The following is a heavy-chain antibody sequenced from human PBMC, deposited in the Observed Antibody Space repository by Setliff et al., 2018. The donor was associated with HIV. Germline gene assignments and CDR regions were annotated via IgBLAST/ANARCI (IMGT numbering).Heavy chain of an antibody. J-gene: IGHJ4*02. D-gene: IGHD3-9*01. CDR2: IKQDGSEK. V-gene: IGHV3-7*01. CDR3: ATNFLYDILTGYFPYQFDQ. Sequence: GGSLRLSCAASGFTFSSHWMSWIRQAPGKGLERVASIKQDGSEKYFVDSVKGRFTISRDNAKDSMFLQMNSLRGEDTAVYYCATNFLYDILTGYFPYQFDQWGQGTLVTVSS. CDR1: GFTFSSHW.